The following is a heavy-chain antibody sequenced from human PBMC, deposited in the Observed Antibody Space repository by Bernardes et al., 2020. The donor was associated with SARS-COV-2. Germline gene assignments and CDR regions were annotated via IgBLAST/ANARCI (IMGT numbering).Heavy chain of an antibody. Sequence: ASVKVSCKASGYTFTGYYMHWVRQAPGQGLEWMGWINPNSGGTNYAQKFQGRVTMTRDTSISTAYMELSSLRSDDTAVYYCAIPPTNYDRYGMDVWGQGTTVTV. CDR2: INPNSGGT. J-gene: IGHJ6*02. CDR3: AIPPTNYDRYGMDV. V-gene: IGHV1-2*02. CDR1: GYTFTGYY. D-gene: IGHD3-22*01.